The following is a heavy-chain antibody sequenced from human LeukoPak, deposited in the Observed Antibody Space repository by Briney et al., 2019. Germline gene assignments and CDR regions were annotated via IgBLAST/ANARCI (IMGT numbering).Heavy chain of an antibody. D-gene: IGHD5-24*01. V-gene: IGHV4-39*07. CDR2: VYYSGST. CDR3: ARSRDGYNWGVYYYYMDV. Sequence: SETLSLTCTVSGGSISSSSYSWGWIRQPPGKGLEWIGSVYYSGSTNYNPSLKSRVTISVDTSKNQFSLKLSSVTAADTAVYYCARSRDGYNWGVYYYYMDVWGKGTTVTVSS. CDR1: GGSISSSSYS. J-gene: IGHJ6*03.